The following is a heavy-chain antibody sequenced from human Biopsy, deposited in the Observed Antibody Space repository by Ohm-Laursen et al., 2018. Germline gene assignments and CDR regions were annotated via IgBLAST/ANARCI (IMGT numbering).Heavy chain of an antibody. Sequence: GSLRLSCAASGFSFDNYAMNWVRQAPGKGLEWVSTISGSGGSTYYADSVKGRFTISRDASKNTLYLLMNSLRAEDTAIYYCAKVADYYNDSGFDDYWGQGTLVTVSS. CDR2: ISGSGGST. CDR1: GFSFDNYA. J-gene: IGHJ4*02. CDR3: AKVADYYNDSGFDDY. V-gene: IGHV3-23*01. D-gene: IGHD3-22*01.